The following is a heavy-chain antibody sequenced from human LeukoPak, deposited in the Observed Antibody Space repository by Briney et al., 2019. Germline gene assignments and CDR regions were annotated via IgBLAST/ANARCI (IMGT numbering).Heavy chain of an antibody. CDR1: GDSISSYY. D-gene: IGHD1-26*01. J-gene: IGHJ4*02. Sequence: PSETLSLTCTVPGDSISSYYWSWIRQPPGKGLEWIGYIYYTGSTNYNPSLKSRVTITVDTSKNHFSLKLTSVTAADTAVYYCARGGRRSYERYFDYWAREPWSPSPQ. CDR2: IYYTGST. V-gene: IGHV4-59*01. CDR3: ARGGRRSYERYFDY.